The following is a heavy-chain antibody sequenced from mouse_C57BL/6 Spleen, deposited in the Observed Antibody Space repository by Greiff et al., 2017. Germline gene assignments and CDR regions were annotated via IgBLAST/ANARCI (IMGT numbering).Heavy chain of an antibody. CDR3: ATRSTMITSYAMDD. D-gene: IGHD2-4*01. J-gene: IGHJ4*01. Sequence: VQRVESGPGLVQPSQSLSITCTVSGFSLTSYGVHWVRQSPGKGLEWLGVIWSGGSTDYNAAFISRLSISKDNSKSQVFFKMNSLQADDTAIYYCATRSTMITSYAMDDWGQGTSVTVSS. CDR1: GFSLTSYG. V-gene: IGHV2-2*01. CDR2: IWSGGST.